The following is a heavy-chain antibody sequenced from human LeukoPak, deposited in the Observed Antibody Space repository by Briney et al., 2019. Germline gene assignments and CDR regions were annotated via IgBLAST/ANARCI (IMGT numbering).Heavy chain of an antibody. CDR3: ASSVPRDY. Sequence: SETLSLTCAVYGGSFSGYYWSWIRQPPGKGLEWIGEINHSGSTNYNPSLKSRVTISVDTSKNQFSLKLGSVTAADTAVYYCASSVPRDYWGQGTLVTVSS. CDR1: GGSFSGYY. J-gene: IGHJ4*02. V-gene: IGHV4-34*01. CDR2: INHSGST. D-gene: IGHD2-2*01.